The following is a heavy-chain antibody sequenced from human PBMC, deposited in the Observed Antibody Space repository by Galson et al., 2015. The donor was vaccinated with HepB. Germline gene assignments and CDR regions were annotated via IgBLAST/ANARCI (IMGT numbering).Heavy chain of an antibody. CDR3: ARSGDGITGTRYYFDY. J-gene: IGHJ4*02. Sequence: SVKVSCKASGGTFSSYAISWVRQAPGQGLEWMGGIIPIFGIANYAQKFQGRVTITADKSTSTAYMELSSLRSEDTAVYYCARSGDGITGTRYYFDYWGQGTLVTVSS. CDR1: GGTFSSYA. CDR2: IIPIFGIA. V-gene: IGHV1-69*10. D-gene: IGHD1/OR15-1a*01.